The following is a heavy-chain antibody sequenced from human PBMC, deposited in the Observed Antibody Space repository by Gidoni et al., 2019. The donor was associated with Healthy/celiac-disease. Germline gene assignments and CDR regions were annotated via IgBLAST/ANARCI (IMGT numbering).Heavy chain of an antibody. J-gene: IGHJ3*02. Sequence: QVQLVECGGGVVEPGRSLGLSCAASGFTFSSYAMHWVRLAPGKGLEWVVVISYYRSNKYYADSVKGRFTISRDNSKNTLYLQMNSLRAEDTAVYYCAKNYYFWSGYPWAFDIWGQGTMVTVSS. CDR2: ISYYRSNK. CDR1: GFTFSSYA. CDR3: AKNYYFWSGYPWAFDI. D-gene: IGHD3-3*01. V-gene: IGHV3-30-3*01.